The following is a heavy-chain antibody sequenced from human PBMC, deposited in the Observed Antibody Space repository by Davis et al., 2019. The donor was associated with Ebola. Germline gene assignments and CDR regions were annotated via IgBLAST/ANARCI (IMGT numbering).Heavy chain of an antibody. CDR3: ARSSIAARPGYYYGMDV. CDR2: IWYDGSNK. V-gene: IGHV3-33*01. CDR1: GFTFSSYG. J-gene: IGHJ6*02. D-gene: IGHD6-6*01. Sequence: GGSLRPSCAPPGFTFSSYGMHWVRQAPGKGLEWVAVIWYDGSNKYYADSVKGRFTISRDNAKNSLYLQMNSLRAEDTAVYYCARSSIAARPGYYYGMDVWGQGTTVTVSS.